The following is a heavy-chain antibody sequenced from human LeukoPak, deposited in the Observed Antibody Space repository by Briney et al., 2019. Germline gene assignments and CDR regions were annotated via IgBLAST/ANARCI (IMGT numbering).Heavy chain of an antibody. V-gene: IGHV4-59*11. CDR2: IYYSGST. CDR1: GGSISSHY. J-gene: IGHJ4*02. Sequence: SETLSLTCTVSGGSISSHYWSWIRQPPGKGLEWIGYIYYSGSTNYNPSLKSRVTISVGTSKNQFSLKLSSVTAADTAVYYCARDLLRAYYFDYWGQGTLVTVSS. CDR3: ARDLLRAYYFDY.